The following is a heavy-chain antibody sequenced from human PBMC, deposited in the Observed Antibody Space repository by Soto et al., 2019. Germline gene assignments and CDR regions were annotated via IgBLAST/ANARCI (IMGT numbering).Heavy chain of an antibody. CDR1: GGTFSSYA. Sequence: GASVKVSCKASGGTFSSYAISWARQAPGQGLEWMGGIIPIFGTANYAQKFQGRVTITADESTSTAYMELSSLRSEDTAVYYCARDNTGYSGYDPIYYYYYGMDVWGQGTTVTVSS. V-gene: IGHV1-69*13. D-gene: IGHD5-12*01. CDR2: IIPIFGTA. CDR3: ARDNTGYSGYDPIYYYYYGMDV. J-gene: IGHJ6*02.